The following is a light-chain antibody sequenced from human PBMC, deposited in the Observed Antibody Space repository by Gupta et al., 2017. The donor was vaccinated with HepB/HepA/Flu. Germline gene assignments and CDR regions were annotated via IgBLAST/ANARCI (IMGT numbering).Light chain of an antibody. V-gene: IGKV1-27*01. CDR1: QGISNY. Sequence: EIKMTHSPSSLSASVGDRVTITCRASQGISNYLAWYQQKPGKVPKLLIYAASTVKSGVPSRFSGSGYGTDFTLTISSRQPEDVANYYCQNQNSTPLTFGQGTXVEIK. J-gene: IGKJ1*01. CDR2: AAS. CDR3: QNQNSTPLT.